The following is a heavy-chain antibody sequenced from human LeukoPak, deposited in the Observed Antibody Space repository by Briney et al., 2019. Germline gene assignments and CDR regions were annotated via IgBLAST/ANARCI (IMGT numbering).Heavy chain of an antibody. CDR2: IIWSGGST. J-gene: IGHJ6*03. CDR1: GFTFDDYG. V-gene: IGHV3-20*04. CDR3: ARDIRYSSSWYGPYYMDV. D-gene: IGHD6-13*01. Sequence: GGSLRLSCAASGFTFDDYGMSWVRQAPGKGLEWVSGIIWSGGSTGYADSVKGRFTISRDNAKNSLFLQMNSLGAEDTAVYYCARDIRYSSSWYGPYYMDVWGKGTTVTVSS.